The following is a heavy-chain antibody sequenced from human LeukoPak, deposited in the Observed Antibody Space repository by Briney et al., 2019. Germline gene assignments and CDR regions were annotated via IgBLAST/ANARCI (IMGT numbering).Heavy chain of an antibody. V-gene: IGHV3-30*04. CDR1: KFTFYIHA. Sequence: GGSLRLSCAASKFTFYIHAFHWVREAPGKGLEWVAVTSNDGRTKYYADSVKGRFTISRDNAKNSLSLQMNSLRAEDTAVYYCARAWGGPSCSGGNCYSGFDIWGQGTLVTVSA. CDR2: TSNDGRTK. J-gene: IGHJ4*02. D-gene: IGHD2-15*01. CDR3: ARAWGGPSCSGGNCYSGFDI.